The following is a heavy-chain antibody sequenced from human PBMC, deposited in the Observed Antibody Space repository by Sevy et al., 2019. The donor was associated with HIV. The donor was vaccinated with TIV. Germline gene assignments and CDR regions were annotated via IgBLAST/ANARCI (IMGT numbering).Heavy chain of an antibody. CDR3: ARDCNSATCLWGLDV. D-gene: IGHD1-26*01. Sequence: GGSLRLSCAASGFTFSNYWMTWVRQAPGKGLEWVAHIKQDGSEKHYVDSVKGRFTISRDNSKNSVYLQMNSLRAEDTAVYYCARDCNSATCLWGLDVWGLGTTVTVSS. CDR1: GFTFSNYW. J-gene: IGHJ6*02. CDR2: IKQDGSEK. V-gene: IGHV3-7*03.